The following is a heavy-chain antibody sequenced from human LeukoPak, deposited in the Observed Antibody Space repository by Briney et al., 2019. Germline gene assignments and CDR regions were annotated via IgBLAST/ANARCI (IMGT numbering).Heavy chain of an antibody. D-gene: IGHD3-10*01. J-gene: IGHJ4*02. CDR3: AKVGEPYGSGSYYVDY. CDR2: ISGRGGST. Sequence: GGSLRLSCAASGFTFSTYAMSWVRQAPGKGLEWVSAISGRGGSTYYADSVKGRLTISRDNSKNTLYLQMNTLRAEDTAVYYCAKVGEPYGSGSYYVDYWGQGTLVTVSS. CDR1: GFTFSTYA. V-gene: IGHV3-23*01.